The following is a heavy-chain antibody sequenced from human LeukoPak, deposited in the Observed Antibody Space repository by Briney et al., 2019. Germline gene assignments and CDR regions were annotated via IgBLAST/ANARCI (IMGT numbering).Heavy chain of an antibody. V-gene: IGHV5-51*01. D-gene: IGHD4-23*01. CDR2: IYPGDSDT. CDR3: ARHQDYGGNHPRFDY. Sequence: GESLKISCKGSGYSFTSYWIGWVRQLPGKGLEWMGMIYPGDSDTRYSPSFQGQVTISADQSISTAYLQWSSLKASDTAMYYCARHQDYGGNHPRFDYWGQGTLVTVSS. J-gene: IGHJ4*02. CDR1: GYSFTSYW.